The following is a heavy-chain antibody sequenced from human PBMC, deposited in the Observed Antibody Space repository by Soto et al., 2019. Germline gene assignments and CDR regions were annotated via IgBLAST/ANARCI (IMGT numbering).Heavy chain of an antibody. CDR2: ISTSIEAT. CDR3: AREGPYGSGSYYPDYYYYYYGMDV. V-gene: IGHV3-23*01. D-gene: IGHD3-10*01. J-gene: IGHJ6*02. Sequence: GGSLRLSCAASGFPFSSTAMHWVRQAPGKGLEWVSSISTSIEATYYADSVKGRFTISRDDSKNTLYLQMNSLRAEDTAVYYCAREGPYGSGSYYPDYYYYYYGMDVWGQGTTVTVSS. CDR1: GFPFSSTA.